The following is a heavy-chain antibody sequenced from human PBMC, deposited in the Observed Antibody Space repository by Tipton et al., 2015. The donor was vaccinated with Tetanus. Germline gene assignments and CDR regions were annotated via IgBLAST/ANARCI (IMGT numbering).Heavy chain of an antibody. CDR1: GFIFSSYG. Sequence: CAASGFIFSSYGIHWVRQAPGKGLEWVAVSWYDGTDQYYADSVKGRFTISRDNSKNTLYLQMNSLRAEDTALYYCAREADCSGGSCFSGDFDTWGQGTQVTVSS. J-gene: IGHJ4*02. D-gene: IGHD2-15*01. CDR3: AREADCSGGSCFSGDFDT. V-gene: IGHV3-33*01. CDR2: SWYDGTDQ.